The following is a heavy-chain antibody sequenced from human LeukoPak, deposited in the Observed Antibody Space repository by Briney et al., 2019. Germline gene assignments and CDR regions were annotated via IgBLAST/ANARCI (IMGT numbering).Heavy chain of an antibody. V-gene: IGHV3-11*06. D-gene: IGHD3-22*01. CDR2: ISRGSDDK. Sequence: GGSLRLSCAGSGFSFSDYYMAWIRQTLGKGLQRVSYISRGSDDKAYADSVKGRFTISRDNAKNSLYLEMNSLRDEDTAVYYCARDPWDDVSGFSGDYWGQGTLVTVSS. CDR3: ARDPWDDVSGFSGDY. CDR1: GFSFSDYY. J-gene: IGHJ4*02.